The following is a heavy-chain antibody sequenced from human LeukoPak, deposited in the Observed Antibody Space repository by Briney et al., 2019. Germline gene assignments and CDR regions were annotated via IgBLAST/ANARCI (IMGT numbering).Heavy chain of an antibody. Sequence: PGGSLRLSCAASGFTFSAYTMSWVRQAPGKGLEWVSSITTSSDYKYYADSLRGRLTISRDNAKNSLFLQMNSLRGDDTAVYYCARDTAATPLDYWGQGILVTVSS. CDR1: GFTFSAYT. D-gene: IGHD6-13*01. V-gene: IGHV3-21*01. J-gene: IGHJ4*02. CDR3: ARDTAATPLDY. CDR2: ITTSSDYK.